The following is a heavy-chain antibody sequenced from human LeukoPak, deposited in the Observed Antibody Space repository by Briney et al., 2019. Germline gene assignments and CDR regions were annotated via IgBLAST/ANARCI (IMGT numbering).Heavy chain of an antibody. CDR2: ISWDGGST. D-gene: IGHD6-19*01. CDR1: GFTFDDYT. V-gene: IGHV3-43*01. CDR3: ARGSIAVALDY. Sequence: GGSLRLSCAASGFTFDDYTMHWVRQAPGKGLEWVSLISWDGGSTYYADSVKGRFTISRDNSKNSLCLQMNSLRTEDTALYYCARGSIAVALDYWGQGTLVTVSS. J-gene: IGHJ4*02.